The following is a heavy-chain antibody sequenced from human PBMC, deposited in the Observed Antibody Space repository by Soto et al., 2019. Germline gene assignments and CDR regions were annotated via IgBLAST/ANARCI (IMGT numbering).Heavy chain of an antibody. CDR2: IKSKTDGGTT. CDR3: TTDWAHYYDSSCYLLLLRNGIYGMDV. D-gene: IGHD3-22*01. J-gene: IGHJ6*02. V-gene: IGHV3-15*07. CDR1: GFTFSNAW. Sequence: EVQLVESGGGLVKPGGSLRLSCAASGFTFSNAWMNWVRQAPGKGLEWVGRIKSKTDGGTTDYAAPVKGRFTISRYDSKNTLYLQMNSLKTEDTAVYYCTTDWAHYYDSSCYLLLLRNGIYGMDVWGQGTTVTVSS.